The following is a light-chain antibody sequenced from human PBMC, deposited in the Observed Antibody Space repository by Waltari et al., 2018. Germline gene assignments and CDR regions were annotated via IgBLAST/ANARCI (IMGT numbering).Light chain of an antibody. CDR1: QDVSTY. CDR2: GAS. J-gene: IGKJ4*01. CDR3: QQYDNLPPLT. V-gene: IGKV1-33*01. Sequence: DIQMTQSPSSLSASVVDRVTITCQASQDVSTYLNWYQQKPGKAPKLLIHGASNLEAGVPSRFSGSGSGTDFTFTISSLQPEDIATYYCQQYDNLPPLTFGGGTKVEI.